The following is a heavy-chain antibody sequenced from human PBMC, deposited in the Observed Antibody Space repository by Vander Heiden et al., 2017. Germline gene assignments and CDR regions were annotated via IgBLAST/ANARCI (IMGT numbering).Heavy chain of an antibody. Sequence: QVQLVESGGGVVQHGKSLRLLCAASGFTFSSYGMHWVRQAPGKGLEWVAVISYDGSNKYYADSVKGRFTISRDNSKNTLYLQMNSLRAEDTAVYYCAKDLYSSSWYPIFDYWGQGTLVTVSS. CDR1: GFTFSSYG. CDR2: ISYDGSNK. CDR3: AKDLYSSSWYPIFDY. J-gene: IGHJ4*02. D-gene: IGHD6-13*01. V-gene: IGHV3-30*18.